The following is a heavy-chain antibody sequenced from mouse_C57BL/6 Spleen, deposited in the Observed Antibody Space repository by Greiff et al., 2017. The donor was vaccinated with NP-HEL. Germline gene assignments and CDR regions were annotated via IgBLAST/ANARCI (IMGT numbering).Heavy chain of an antibody. J-gene: IGHJ4*01. Sequence: EVMLVESGGGLVKPGGSLKLSCAASGFTFSDYGMHWVRQAPEKGLEWVAYISSGSSTIYYADTVKGRFTISRDNAKNTLFLQMTSLRSEDTAMYYCARSYGGYAMDYWGQGTSVTVSS. CDR3: ARSYGGYAMDY. CDR2: ISSGSSTI. D-gene: IGHD1-1*01. V-gene: IGHV5-17*01. CDR1: GFTFSDYG.